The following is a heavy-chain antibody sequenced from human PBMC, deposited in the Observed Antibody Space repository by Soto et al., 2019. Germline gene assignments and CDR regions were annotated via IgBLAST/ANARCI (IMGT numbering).Heavy chain of an antibody. CDR2: ILPDDADT. CDR1: GYSFTSYW. J-gene: IGHJ4*02. Sequence: GESLKISCKASGYSFTSYWIGWVRQTPGKGLEWMGIILPDDADTRYSSSFEGHVTISADKSISTAYLQWSGLKASDTAIYYCARRLSTGWFFDFWGQGTLVTVSS. CDR3: ARRLSTGWFFDF. D-gene: IGHD6-19*01. V-gene: IGHV5-51*01.